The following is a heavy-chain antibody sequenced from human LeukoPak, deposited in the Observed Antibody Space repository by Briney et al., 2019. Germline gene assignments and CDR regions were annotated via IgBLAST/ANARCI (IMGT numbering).Heavy chain of an antibody. D-gene: IGHD3-22*01. V-gene: IGHV3-23*01. CDR1: GFTFSSYA. Sequence: GGSLRLSCAASGFTFSSYAMSWVRQAPGKGLEWVSAISGSGLNTYYADSVKGRFTISRDNSKKTLYLQMNSLRAEDTAVYYCAKAGPASSGYYYAVSYWGQGTLVTVTS. CDR2: ISGSGLNT. CDR3: AKAGPASSGYYYAVSY. J-gene: IGHJ4*02.